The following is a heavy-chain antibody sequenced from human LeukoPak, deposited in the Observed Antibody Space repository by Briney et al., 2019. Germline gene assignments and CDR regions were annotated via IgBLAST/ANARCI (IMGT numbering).Heavy chain of an antibody. J-gene: IGHJ4*02. CDR1: GFTFVNYV. CDR3: AKESGSSTDFDY. D-gene: IGHD2-2*01. V-gene: IGHV3-23*01. CDR2: ISGSDGTT. Sequence: GGSLRLSCAASGFTFVNYVMTWVRQAPGKGLEWVSSISGSDGTTYYADSVKGRFTISRDNSKNTLYVQMNSLRAEDTAVYYCAKESGSSTDFDYWGQGTLVTVSS.